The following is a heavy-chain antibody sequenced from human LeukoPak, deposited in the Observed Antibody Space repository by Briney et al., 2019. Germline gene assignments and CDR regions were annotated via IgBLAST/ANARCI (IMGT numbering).Heavy chain of an antibody. CDR2: IYPGDSDT. D-gene: IGHD4-17*01. Sequence: GESLKISCKGSGYSFSIYWIGWVRQMPGKGLEWMGIIYPGDSDTRYSPSFQGQVTMSADKSISTAYLQWSSLEASDTAIYYCARHSSWSSVTTPFDYWGQGTLVTVSS. CDR1: GYSFSIYW. V-gene: IGHV5-51*01. J-gene: IGHJ4*02. CDR3: ARHSSWSSVTTPFDY.